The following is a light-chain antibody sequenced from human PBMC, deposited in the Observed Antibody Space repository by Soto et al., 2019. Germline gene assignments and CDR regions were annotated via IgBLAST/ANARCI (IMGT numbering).Light chain of an antibody. CDR2: GAS. CDR1: QSVISS. V-gene: IGKV3-15*01. Sequence: EIVVTQSPALLSVSPGERVTLSCRASQSVISSIAWYQQKLGQAPRLLIYGASTRATGIPARLSGSGSGTAFLLTISGLQSEDFAMYYCQHYNNWLGTFGGGTKVEIK. J-gene: IGKJ4*01. CDR3: QHYNNWLGT.